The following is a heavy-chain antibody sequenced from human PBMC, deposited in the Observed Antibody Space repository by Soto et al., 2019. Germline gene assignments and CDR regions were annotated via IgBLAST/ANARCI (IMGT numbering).Heavy chain of an antibody. CDR1: GGSVSNYYYY. V-gene: IGHV4-61*01. D-gene: IGHD4-17*01. CDR2: IYHSGST. Sequence: SETLSLTCTVSGGSVSNYYYYWSWVRQPPGKGLEWIGYIYHSGSTKYNPSLKSRVTMSLDTSKNQFSLNLSSVTAADTAVYYCVRDAIGTVVAPPTNIFYYYYLVAVWAQGTTDTLS. J-gene: IGHJ6*02. CDR3: VRDAIGTVVAPPTNIFYYYYLVAV.